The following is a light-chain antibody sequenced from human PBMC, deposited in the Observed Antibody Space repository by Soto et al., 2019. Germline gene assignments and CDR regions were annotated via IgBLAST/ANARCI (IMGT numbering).Light chain of an antibody. Sequence: EILMTQSPASLSVSPGERATLSCRASQSVRSNFAWYQQKPGQAPRLLIYAASTGATDIPARFSGSGSGTEFTLTITSLQSEDFAVYYCHQYGSSPWTFGQGTKVEIK. CDR2: AAS. V-gene: IGKV3-15*01. J-gene: IGKJ1*01. CDR3: HQYGSSPWT. CDR1: QSVRSN.